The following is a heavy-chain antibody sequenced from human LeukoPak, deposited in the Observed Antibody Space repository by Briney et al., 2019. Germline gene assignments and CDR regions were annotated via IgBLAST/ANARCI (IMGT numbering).Heavy chain of an antibody. V-gene: IGHV3-21*01. Sequence: GGSLRLSCFASGFIFSSYSVNWVRQAPGEGLEWVSSISSSSNYIYSADSVKGRFTISRDNAKNSLYLQMNSLRVDDTAVYYCARAREMGGSWPTDYGGQGTLVTVSS. CDR2: ISSSSNYI. CDR1: GFIFSSYS. J-gene: IGHJ4*02. CDR3: ARAREMGGSWPTDY. D-gene: IGHD6-13*01.